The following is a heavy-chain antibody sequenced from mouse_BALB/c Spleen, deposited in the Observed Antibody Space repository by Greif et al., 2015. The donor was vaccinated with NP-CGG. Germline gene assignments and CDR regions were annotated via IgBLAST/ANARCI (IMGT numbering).Heavy chain of an antibody. V-gene: IGHV1-69*02. Sequence: VQLQQSGAELVRPGASVKLSCKASGYTFTSYWINWVKQRPGQGLEWIGNIYPSDSYTNYNQKFKDKATLTVDKSSSTAYMQLSSPTSEDSAVYYCTRSYYGSSCDWYFDVWGAGTTVTVSS. J-gene: IGHJ1*01. CDR2: IYPSDSYT. CDR3: TRSYYGSSCDWYFDV. CDR1: GYTFTSYW. D-gene: IGHD1-1*01.